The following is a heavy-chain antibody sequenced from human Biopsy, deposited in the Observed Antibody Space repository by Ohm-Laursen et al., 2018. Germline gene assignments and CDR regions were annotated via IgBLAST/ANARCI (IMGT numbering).Heavy chain of an antibody. V-gene: IGHV4-59*02. J-gene: IGHJ6*02. CDR2: IYYSVMT. D-gene: IGHD4-11*01. CDR1: GDSVTKYY. CDR3: ARDSGILNYGNFKYYHYYGMDV. Sequence: PSETLSLTCSVSGDSVTKYYWSWIRQPPGKGLEWIGHIYYSVMTNYNPSLQSRVSISVDTSRNQVSLTLRSVTAADTAVYYCARDSGILNYGNFKYYHYYGMDVGGQGTKVTVSS.